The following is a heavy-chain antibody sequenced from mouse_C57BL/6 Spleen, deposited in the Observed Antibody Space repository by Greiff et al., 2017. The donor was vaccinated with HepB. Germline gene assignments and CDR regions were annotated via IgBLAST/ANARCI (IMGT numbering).Heavy chain of an antibody. V-gene: IGHV5-9-1*02. D-gene: IGHD2-5*01. CDR3: TRAPPSYSNYPSYYAMDY. CDR2: ISSGGDYI. Sequence: EVQVVESGEGLVKPGGSLKLSCAASGFTFSSYAMSWVRQTPEKRLEWVAYISSGGDYIYYADTVKGRFTISRDNARNTLYLQMSSLKSEDTAMYYCTRAPPSYSNYPSYYAMDYWGQGTSVTVSS. J-gene: IGHJ4*01. CDR1: GFTFSSYA.